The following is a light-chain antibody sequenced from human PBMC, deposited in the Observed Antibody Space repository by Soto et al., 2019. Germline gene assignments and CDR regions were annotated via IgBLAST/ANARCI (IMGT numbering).Light chain of an antibody. CDR1: QGIRSY. V-gene: IGKV1-9*01. CDR2: GVS. CDR3: QNRHWA. J-gene: IGKJ1*01. Sequence: DIQLTQSPSFLSASVGDRVTITCRASQGIRSYLAWYQQRPGKAPKLLIYGVSTLQDGVSSRFSGRGSGTDFSLTISSLEPEDFATYYCQNRHWAFGPGT.